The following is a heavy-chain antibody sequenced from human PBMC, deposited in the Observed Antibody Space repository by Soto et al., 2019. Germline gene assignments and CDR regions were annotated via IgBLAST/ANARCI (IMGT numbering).Heavy chain of an antibody. J-gene: IGHJ6*03. D-gene: IGHD2-15*01. CDR2: ISGSGGST. CDR3: AKFEIGGDCSGGSCYLHYYYYMDV. V-gene: IGHV3-23*01. CDR1: GFTFSSYA. Sequence: GGSLRLSCAASGFTFSSYAMSWVRQAPGKGLEWVSAISGSGGSTYYADSVKGRFTISRDNSKNTLYLQMNSLRAEDTAVYYCAKFEIGGDCSGGSCYLHYYYYMDVWGKGTTVTVSS.